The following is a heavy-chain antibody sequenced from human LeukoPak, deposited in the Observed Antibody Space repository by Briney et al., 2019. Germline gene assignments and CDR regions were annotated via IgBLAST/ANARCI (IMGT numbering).Heavy chain of an antibody. J-gene: IGHJ4*02. CDR2: IYYSGST. CDR3: ARETYYDSSGYYIIDY. CDR1: GGSISSGDYY. V-gene: IGHV4-30-4*08. Sequence: SETLSLTCTVSGGSISSGDYYWSWIRQPPGKGLEWIGHIYYSGSTYYNPSLKSRVTISVDTSKSQFSLKLSSVTAADTAVYYCARETYYDSSGYYIIDYWGQGTLVTVSS. D-gene: IGHD3-22*01.